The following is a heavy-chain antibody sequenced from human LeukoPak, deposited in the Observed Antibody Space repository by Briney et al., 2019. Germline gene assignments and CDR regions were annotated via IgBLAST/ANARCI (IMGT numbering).Heavy chain of an antibody. D-gene: IGHD3-22*01. CDR2: ISSSSSTI. J-gene: IGHJ4*02. CDR3: AREYYYDSSGYPNFDY. V-gene: IGHV3-48*01. Sequence: GGSLRLSCAASGFTFSSYSMNWVRQAPGKGLEWVSYISSSSSTIYYADSVKGRFTISRDNAKNSLYLRMNSLRAEDTAVYYCAREYYYDSSGYPNFDYWGQGTLVTVSS. CDR1: GFTFSSYS.